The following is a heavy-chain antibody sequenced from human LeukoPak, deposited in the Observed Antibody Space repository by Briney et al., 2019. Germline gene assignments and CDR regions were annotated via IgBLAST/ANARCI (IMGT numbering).Heavy chain of an antibody. Sequence: ASVKVSCKASGYTFTSYGISWVRQAPGQGLEWMGWIIPILGIANYAQKFQGRVTITADKSTSTAYMELSSLRSEDTAVYYCARDGYYDFWSGYFNWFDPWGQGTLVTVSS. CDR2: IIPILGIA. D-gene: IGHD3-3*01. CDR3: ARDGYYDFWSGYFNWFDP. V-gene: IGHV1-69*10. J-gene: IGHJ5*02. CDR1: GYTFTSYG.